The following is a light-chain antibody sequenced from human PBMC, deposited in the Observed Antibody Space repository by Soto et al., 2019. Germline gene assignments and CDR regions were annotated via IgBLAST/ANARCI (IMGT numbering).Light chain of an antibody. CDR3: QQRSDWPPL. J-gene: IGKJ5*01. V-gene: IGKV3-11*01. CDR2: DVS. Sequence: IVLRQSPATLSLTPGERATLSCRASQSVGKYLAWYQQKPGQAPRLLIYDVSNRATGIPARFSGSGSGTDFSLTISSLDPEDFAVYYCQQRSDWPPLFGPGTRLEIK. CDR1: QSVGKY.